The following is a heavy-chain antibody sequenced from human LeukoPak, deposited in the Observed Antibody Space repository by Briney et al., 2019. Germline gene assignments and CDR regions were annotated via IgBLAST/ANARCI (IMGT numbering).Heavy chain of an antibody. Sequence: PETLSLTCTVSGGSISSYYWSWIRQPTGKGLEWIGRIYTSGSTTYNSSLKSRVTISLDTSKNHFSLRLSSVTAADTAVYYCARDREVGATGYYFDYWGQGTLVTVSS. CDR3: ARDREVGATGYYFDY. CDR1: GGSISSYY. CDR2: IYTSGST. D-gene: IGHD1-26*01. J-gene: IGHJ4*02. V-gene: IGHV4-4*07.